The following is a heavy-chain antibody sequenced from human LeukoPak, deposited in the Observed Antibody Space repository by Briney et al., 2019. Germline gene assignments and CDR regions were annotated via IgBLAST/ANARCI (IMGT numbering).Heavy chain of an antibody. Sequence: SETLSLTCAVYGGSFSGYYWSWIRQPPGKGLEWIGEINHSGSTNYNPSLKSRVTISIDTSKSQFSLKLGSVTAADTAVYNCARDEKAGGMDVWGQGTTVTVSS. CDR1: GGSFSGYY. V-gene: IGHV4-34*01. CDR3: ARDEKAGGMDV. CDR2: INHSGST. J-gene: IGHJ6*02.